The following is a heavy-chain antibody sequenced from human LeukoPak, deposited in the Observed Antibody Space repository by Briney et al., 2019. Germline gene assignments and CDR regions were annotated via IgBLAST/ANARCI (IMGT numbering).Heavy chain of an antibody. Sequence: SLRLSCAASGFTFSSYGMHWVRQAPGKGLEWVAVISYDGSNKYYADSVKGRFTISRDNSKNTLYLQMNSLRAEDTAVYYCANLGPDSSGYSSQSDYYYGMDVWGQGTTVTVSS. J-gene: IGHJ6*02. V-gene: IGHV3-30*18. CDR3: ANLGPDSSGYSSQSDYYYGMDV. CDR1: GFTFSSYG. D-gene: IGHD3-22*01. CDR2: ISYDGSNK.